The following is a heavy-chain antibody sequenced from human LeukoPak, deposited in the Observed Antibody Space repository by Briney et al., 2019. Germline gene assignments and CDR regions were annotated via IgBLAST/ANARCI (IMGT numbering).Heavy chain of an antibody. CDR1: GFTFSSYG. D-gene: IGHD2-21*02. CDR2: IRYDGSNK. V-gene: IGHV3-30*02. J-gene: IGHJ3*02. Sequence: GGSLRLSCAASGFTFSSYGMHWVRQAPGKGLEWVAFIRYDGSNKYYADSVKGRFTISRDNSKNTLYLQMNSLRAEDTAVYYCARGKHIVVVTDAFDIWGQGTMVTVSS. CDR3: ARGKHIVVVTDAFDI.